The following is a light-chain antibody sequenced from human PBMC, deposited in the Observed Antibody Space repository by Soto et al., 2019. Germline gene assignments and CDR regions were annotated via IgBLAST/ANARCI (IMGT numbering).Light chain of an antibody. V-gene: IGKV3-11*01. Sequence: EIVLTQSPATLSLSPGERATLSCRASQSVSSYLAWYQQKPGQAPRLLIYDASNRATGIPARFSGSGSGTEFTLTINSLQSEDSATYYCQQYYSYLITFGQGTRLEIK. J-gene: IGKJ5*01. CDR1: QSVSSY. CDR2: DAS. CDR3: QQYYSYLIT.